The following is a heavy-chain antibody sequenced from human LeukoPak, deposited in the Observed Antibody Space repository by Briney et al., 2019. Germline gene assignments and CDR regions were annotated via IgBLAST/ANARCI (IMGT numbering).Heavy chain of an antibody. CDR1: GFTFSSYW. Sequence: GGSLRLSCAASGFTFSSYWMHWVRQAPGKGLVWVSAISGSGGSTYYADSVKGRFTISRDNSKNTLYLQMNSLRAEDTAVYYCAKNGVNQLLHFDYWGQGTLVTVSS. J-gene: IGHJ4*02. CDR3: AKNGVNQLLHFDY. CDR2: ISGSGGST. D-gene: IGHD2-2*01. V-gene: IGHV3-23*01.